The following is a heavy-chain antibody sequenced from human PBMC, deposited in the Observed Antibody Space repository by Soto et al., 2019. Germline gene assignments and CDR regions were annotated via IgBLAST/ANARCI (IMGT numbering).Heavy chain of an antibody. CDR3: AKSGWGVVVPTVNWYFDL. CDR2: ISGSGGST. V-gene: IGHV3-23*01. Sequence: EVQLLESGGGLVQPGGSLRLFCAASGFTFTNHAMSWVRQAPGKGLEWVSSISGSGGSTYYADSVEGRFTISRDNFKNTLYLQMNSLRAEDTAVYYCAKSGWGVVVPTVNWYFDLWGRGTLVTVSS. J-gene: IGHJ2*01. CDR1: GFTFTNHA. D-gene: IGHD2-21*01.